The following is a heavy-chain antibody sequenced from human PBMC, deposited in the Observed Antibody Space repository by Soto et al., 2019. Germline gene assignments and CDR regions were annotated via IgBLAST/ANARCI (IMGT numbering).Heavy chain of an antibody. CDR2: IYSSGST. V-gene: IGHV4-30-2*01. CDR1: DGSISSGGYS. J-gene: IGHJ4*02. CDR3: ARGDYGASYFDY. Sequence: QLQLQESGSGLVKPSQTLSLTCAVSDGSISSGGYSWSWIRQPPGEGLEWLEYIYSSGSTYYNPSLKSRVTISIDRSKKQFSLDLSSVTAADTAVYYCARGDYGASYFDYWGQGTLVTVSS. D-gene: IGHD4-17*01.